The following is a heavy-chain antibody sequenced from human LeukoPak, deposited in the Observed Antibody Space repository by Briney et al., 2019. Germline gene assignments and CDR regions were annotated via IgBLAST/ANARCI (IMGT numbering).Heavy chain of an antibody. D-gene: IGHD3-10*01. CDR3: ARGREGYYGSGSYSTEYFQH. J-gene: IGHJ1*01. CDR1: GGTFSSYA. V-gene: IGHV1-69*13. CDR2: IIPIFGTA. Sequence: SVKVSCKASGGTFSSYAISWVRQAPGQGLEWMGGIIPIFGTANYAQKFQGRVTITADESTSTAYMELSSLRSEDTAVYYCARGREGYYGSGSYSTEYFQHWGQGTLVTVSS.